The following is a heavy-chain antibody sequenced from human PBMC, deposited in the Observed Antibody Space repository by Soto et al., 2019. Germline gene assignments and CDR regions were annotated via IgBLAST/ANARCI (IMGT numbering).Heavy chain of an antibody. V-gene: IGHV4-39*01. J-gene: IGHJ6*03. CDR2: IYYSGST. CDR1: GGSISSSSYY. CDR3: ASYPAGKDYYYYMDV. Sequence: SETLSLTCTVSGGSISSSSYYWGWIRQPPGKGLEWIGSIYYSGSTYYNPSLKSRVTISVDTSKNQFSLKLSSVTAADTAVYYCASYPAGKDYYYYMDVWGKGTTVTVSS. D-gene: IGHD6-13*01.